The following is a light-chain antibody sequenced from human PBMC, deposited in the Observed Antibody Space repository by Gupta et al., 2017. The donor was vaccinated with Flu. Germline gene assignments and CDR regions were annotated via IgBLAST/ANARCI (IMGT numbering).Light chain of an antibody. CDR1: SGSIASNY. Sequence: NFMLPQPNSVSESPGKTVTISCTRSSGSIASNYVQWYQQRPGSSPTTVIYEDNQRPSGVPDRFSGSIDSSSNSASLTISGLKTEDEADYYCQSYDSSNSWVFGGGTKLTVL. J-gene: IGLJ3*02. CDR2: EDN. CDR3: QSYDSSNSWV. V-gene: IGLV6-57*01.